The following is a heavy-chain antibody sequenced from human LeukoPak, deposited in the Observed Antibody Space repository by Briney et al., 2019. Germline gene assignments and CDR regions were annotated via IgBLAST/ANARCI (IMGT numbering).Heavy chain of an antibody. D-gene: IGHD6-13*01. CDR1: GYTFTSYY. CDR3: ARVGAPPNSSRARLYYYYGMDV. CDR2: INPSGGST. Sequence: GASVKVSCKASGYTFTSYYMHWVRQAPGQGLEWMGIINPSGGSTSYAQKFQGRVTMTRDTSTSTVYMELSSLRSEDTAVYYCARVGAPPNSSRARLYYYYGMDVWGKGTTVTVSS. V-gene: IGHV1-46*01. J-gene: IGHJ6*04.